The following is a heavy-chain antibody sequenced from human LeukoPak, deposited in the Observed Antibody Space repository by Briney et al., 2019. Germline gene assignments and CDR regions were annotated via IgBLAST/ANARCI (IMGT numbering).Heavy chain of an antibody. V-gene: IGHV4-4*02. Sequence: SETLSLTCAVSGGSISSNNWWGWVRQPPGKGLEWIGEIYHSGSPNYNPSLKSRVTISVDKSRNHFSLNLSSVTAADTTVYYCARVNINNWHSCDYWGQGTLVTVSS. J-gene: IGHJ4*02. D-gene: IGHD1-1*01. CDR2: IYHSGSP. CDR3: ARVNINNWHSCDY. CDR1: GGSISSNNW.